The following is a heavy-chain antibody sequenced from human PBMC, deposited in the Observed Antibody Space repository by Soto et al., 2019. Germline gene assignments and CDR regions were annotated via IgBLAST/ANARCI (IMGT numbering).Heavy chain of an antibody. CDR2: IYYSGST. Sequence: SETLSLTCTVSGGSISSSSYYWGWIRQPPGKGLEWIGSIYYSGSTYYNPSLKSRVTISVDTSKNQFSLKLSSVTAADTAVYYCARPTTHDYWGQGTLVTVSS. CDR1: GGSISSSSYY. D-gene: IGHD1-1*01. J-gene: IGHJ4*02. V-gene: IGHV4-39*01. CDR3: ARPTTHDY.